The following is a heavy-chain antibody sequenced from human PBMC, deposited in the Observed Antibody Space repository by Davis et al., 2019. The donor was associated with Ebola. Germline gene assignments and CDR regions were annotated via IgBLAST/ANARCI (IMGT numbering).Heavy chain of an antibody. Sequence: GESLKISCAASGFTFSSYWMHWVRQAPGKGPVWVSRINSDGSSTSYADSVKGRFTISRDNAKNTLYLQMNSLRAEDTAVYYCARGYSYGFDYWGQGTLVTVSS. CDR2: INSDGSST. CDR1: GFTFSSYW. V-gene: IGHV3-74*01. J-gene: IGHJ4*02. D-gene: IGHD5-18*01. CDR3: ARGYSYGFDY.